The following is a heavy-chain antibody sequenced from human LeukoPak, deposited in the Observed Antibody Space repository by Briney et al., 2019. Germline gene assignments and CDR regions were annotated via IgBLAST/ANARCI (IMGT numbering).Heavy chain of an antibody. Sequence: PSQTLSLTCAAYGGSFSTYYWSWIRQSPGKGLEWIAEINHRGDTNYNPSVKSRVTISVDTSKNQLSLKVSTLTAADTATQYCKRGPTLSDTGYFDYWGQGTLVTVSS. D-gene: IGHD2-21*02. CDR3: KRGPTLSDTGYFDY. CDR2: INHRGDT. V-gene: IGHV4-34*01. J-gene: IGHJ4*03. CDR1: GGSFSTYY.